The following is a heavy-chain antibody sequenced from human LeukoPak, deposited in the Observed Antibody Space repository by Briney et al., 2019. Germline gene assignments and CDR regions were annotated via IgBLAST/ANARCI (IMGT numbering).Heavy chain of an antibody. CDR3: AKDKQWLVPHTYYFDY. J-gene: IGHJ4*02. V-gene: IGHV3-23*01. CDR2: ISGSGGST. Sequence: GGSLRLSCAASGFTFSSYAMSWARQAPGKGLEWVSAISGSGGSTYYADSVKGRFTISRDNSKNTLYLQMNSLRAEDTAVYYCAKDKQWLVPHTYYFDYWGQGTLVTVSS. CDR1: GFTFSSYA. D-gene: IGHD6-19*01.